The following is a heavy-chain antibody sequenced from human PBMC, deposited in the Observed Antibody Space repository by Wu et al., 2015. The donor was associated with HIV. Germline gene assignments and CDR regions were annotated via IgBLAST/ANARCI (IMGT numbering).Heavy chain of an antibody. CDR1: GGTFSSYA. J-gene: IGHJ4*02. D-gene: IGHD3-10*01. CDR2: IIPIFGTA. Sequence: QVQLVQSGAEVKKPGSSVKVSCKASGGTFSSYAISWVRQAPGQGLEWMGRIIPIFGTANYAQKFQGRVTITADESTSTAYMELSSLRSEDTAVYYCARDRLISDGAKNEYYYGSGSPLYYFDYWGQGTLVTVSS. CDR3: ARDRLISDGAKNEYYYGSGSPLYYFDY. V-gene: IGHV1-69*13.